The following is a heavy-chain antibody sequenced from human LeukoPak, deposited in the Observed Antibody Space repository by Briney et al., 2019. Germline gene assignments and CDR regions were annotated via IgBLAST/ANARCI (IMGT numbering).Heavy chain of an antibody. D-gene: IGHD6-19*01. J-gene: IGHJ4*02. CDR1: GGSFSGYY. CDR2: INHSGST. V-gene: IGHV4-34*01. Sequence: PSDTLSLTCAVYGGSFSGYYWSWIRQPPGKGLEWIGEINHSGSTNYNPSLKSRVTISVDTSKNQFSLKLSSVTAADTAVYYCAREGQEDSSGRKRSFDYWGQGTLVTVSS. CDR3: AREGQEDSSGRKRSFDY.